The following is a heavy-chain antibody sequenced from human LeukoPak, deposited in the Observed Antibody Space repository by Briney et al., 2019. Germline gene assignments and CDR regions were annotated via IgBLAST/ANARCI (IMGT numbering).Heavy chain of an antibody. CDR1: GGSISISSYY. V-gene: IGHV4-39*01. CDR3: ARSFQRDGYNDY. CDR2: IYHSGST. D-gene: IGHD5-24*01. J-gene: IGHJ4*02. Sequence: PSETLSLTCTVCGGSISISSYYWAWIRQSPGKGLEWIGSIYHSGSTYNNPSLRSRVTISVDTSKNQFSVKLSYVTAADTAVYYCARSFQRDGYNDYWGQGTLVSVSS.